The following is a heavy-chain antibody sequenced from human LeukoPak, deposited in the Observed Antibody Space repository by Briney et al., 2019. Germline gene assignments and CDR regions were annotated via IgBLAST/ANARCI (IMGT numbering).Heavy chain of an antibody. CDR2: ISAYNGNT. CDR3: ARSGPFGELVDY. Sequence: WASVKVSCKASGYTFTSYDINWVRQATGQGLEWMGWISAYNGNTNYAQKLQGRVTMTTDTSTSTAYMELRSLRSDDTAVYYCARSGPFGELVDYWGQGTLVTVSS. D-gene: IGHD3-10*01. CDR1: GYTFTSYD. V-gene: IGHV1-18*04. J-gene: IGHJ4*02.